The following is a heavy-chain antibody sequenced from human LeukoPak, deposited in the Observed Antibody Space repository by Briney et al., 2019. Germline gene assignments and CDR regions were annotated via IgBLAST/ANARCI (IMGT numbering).Heavy chain of an antibody. Sequence: SETLSLTCTVSGGSISSGGYYWSWIRQHPGKGLEWIGYIYYSGSTYYNPSLKSRVTISVDTSKNQFSLKLSSVTAADTAVYYCARGTSWNYYGMDVWGQGTTVTASS. J-gene: IGHJ6*02. CDR2: IYYSGST. CDR3: ARGTSWNYYGMDV. V-gene: IGHV4-31*03. CDR1: GGSISSGGYY. D-gene: IGHD2-2*01.